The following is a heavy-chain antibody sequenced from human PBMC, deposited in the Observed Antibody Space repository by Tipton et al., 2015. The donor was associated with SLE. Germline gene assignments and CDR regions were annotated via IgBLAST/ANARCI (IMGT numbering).Heavy chain of an antibody. D-gene: IGHD2-2*01. J-gene: IGHJ5*02. V-gene: IGHV4-39*07. CDR3: ARKGYCSSTSCLAWFDP. CDR2: IYYSGST. CDR1: GGSISSSSYY. Sequence: TLSLTCTVSGGSISSSSYYWDWIRQPPGKGLEWIGSIYYSGSTYYNPSLKSRVTISVDTSKNQFSLKLSSVTAADTAVYYCARKGYCSSTSCLAWFDPWGQGTLVTVSS.